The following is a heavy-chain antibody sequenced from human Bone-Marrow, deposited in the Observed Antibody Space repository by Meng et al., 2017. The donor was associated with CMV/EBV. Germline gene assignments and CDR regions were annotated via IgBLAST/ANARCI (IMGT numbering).Heavy chain of an antibody. D-gene: IGHD2-15*01. J-gene: IGHJ4*02. CDR2: IRSKTFGDIT. V-gene: IGHV3-49*04. CDR3: TRSDHRYCSGYNCPIDS. Sequence: GASLKTSCATSGSNFGGYGDNWVRQSPGKGLEWVAFIRSKTFGDITEYAASVRGRFTISRDDSNSIAYLQMNSLKSDDTAVYYCTRSDHRYCSGYNCPIDSWGQGTLVTVSS. CDR1: GSNFGGYG.